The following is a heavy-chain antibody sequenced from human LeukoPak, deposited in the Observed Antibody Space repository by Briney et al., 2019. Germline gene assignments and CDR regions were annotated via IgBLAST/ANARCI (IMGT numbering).Heavy chain of an antibody. J-gene: IGHJ4*02. CDR3: AKQVVYDSSGLHY. CDR2: ISHDGSNK. Sequence: GTSLRLSCAASGFPFSDYGMYWVRQAPGKGLEWLAVISHDGSNKHYADSVKGRITISRDNSMNTLYLQMNSLRAEDTAVYYCAKQVVYDSSGLHYWGQGTLVTVSS. D-gene: IGHD3-22*01. V-gene: IGHV3-30*18. CDR1: GFPFSDYG.